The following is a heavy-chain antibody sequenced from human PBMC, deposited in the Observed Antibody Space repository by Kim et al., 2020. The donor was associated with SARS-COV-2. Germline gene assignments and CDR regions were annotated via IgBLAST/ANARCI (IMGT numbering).Heavy chain of an antibody. CDR1: GFTFSDYY. V-gene: IGHV3-11*04. CDR2: ISSSGSII. J-gene: IGHJ4*02. CDR3: PRAVFGYSGYDPYFDS. Sequence: GGSLRLSCAASGFTFSDYYMSWIRQAPGKGLEWVSYISSSGSIIYYADSVKGRFTISRDNAKNSLYLQMNSLRAEDTAVYYCPRAVFGYSGYDPYFDSWGQRNLVTVSS. D-gene: IGHD5-12*01.